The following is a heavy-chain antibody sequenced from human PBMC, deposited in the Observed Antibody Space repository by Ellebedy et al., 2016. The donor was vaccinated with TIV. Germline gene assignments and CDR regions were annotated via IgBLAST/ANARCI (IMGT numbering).Heavy chain of an antibody. V-gene: IGHV1-69*04. Sequence: AASVKVSCKASGGTFSSYAISWVRQARGQGLEWMGRIIPILGIANYAQKFQGRVTITADKSTSTAYMELSSLRSEDTAVYYCARNWGYSGSFLSCYFDYWGQGTLVTVSS. CDR3: ARNWGYSGSFLSCYFDY. CDR2: IIPILGIA. D-gene: IGHD1-26*01. J-gene: IGHJ4*02. CDR1: GGTFSSYA.